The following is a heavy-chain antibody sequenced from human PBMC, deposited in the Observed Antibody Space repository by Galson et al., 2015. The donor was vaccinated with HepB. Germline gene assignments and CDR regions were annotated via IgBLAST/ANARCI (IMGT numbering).Heavy chain of an antibody. D-gene: IGHD3-10*01. J-gene: IGHJ3*02. CDR2: IKSKTDGGTT. Sequence: SLRLSCAASGFTFSNAWMSWVRQAPGKGLEWVGRIKSKTDGGTTDYAAPVKGRFTISRDDSKNTLYLQMNSLKTEDTAVYYCTTVPTAAYYYGSGSAFDIWGQGTMVTVSS. CDR3: TTVPTAAYYYGSGSAFDI. CDR1: GFTFSNAW. V-gene: IGHV3-15*01.